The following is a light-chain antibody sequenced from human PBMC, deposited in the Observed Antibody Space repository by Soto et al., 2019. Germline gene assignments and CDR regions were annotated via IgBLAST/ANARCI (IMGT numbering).Light chain of an antibody. CDR1: QSVRTY. CDR3: QHRSNWPLT. J-gene: IGKJ4*01. V-gene: IGKV3-11*01. Sequence: EIVLTQSPGTLSLSPGERATLSCRASQSVRTYLAWYQQKPGQPPRLLIYDASNRATGIPARFSGSGSGTDFTLTISSLEPEDFAIYYCQHRSNWPLTFGGGTKVEI. CDR2: DAS.